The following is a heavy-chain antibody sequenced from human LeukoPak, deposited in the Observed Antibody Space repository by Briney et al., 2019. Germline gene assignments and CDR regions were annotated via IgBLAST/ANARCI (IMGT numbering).Heavy chain of an antibody. D-gene: IGHD4-17*01. Sequence: PGGSLKLSCAASGFTFSGSAMHWVRQASGKGLEWVGRIRSKANSYATAYAASVKGRFTISRDDSKNTAYLQMNSLKTEDTAVYYCTTLTYGDYYYYYMDVWGKGTTVTISS. CDR3: TTLTYGDYYYYYMDV. CDR1: GFTFSGSA. J-gene: IGHJ6*03. CDR2: IRSKANSYAT. V-gene: IGHV3-73*01.